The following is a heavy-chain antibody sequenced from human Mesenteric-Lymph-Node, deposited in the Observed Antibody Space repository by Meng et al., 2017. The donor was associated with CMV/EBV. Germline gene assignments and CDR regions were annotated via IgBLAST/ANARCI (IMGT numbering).Heavy chain of an antibody. D-gene: IGHD5-18*01. CDR1: GYNFRNFW. Sequence: GESLKISCQGSGYNFRNFWIGWVRQLPGKGLEWMGVIFPDDRDTRYSPSFQGQVTISADKSISTVYLQWSTLKASDTAIYYCARTNSLGYSSNYGLDVWGQGTTVTVSS. CDR2: IFPDDRDT. CDR3: ARTNSLGYSSNYGLDV. V-gene: IGHV5-51*01. J-gene: IGHJ6*02.